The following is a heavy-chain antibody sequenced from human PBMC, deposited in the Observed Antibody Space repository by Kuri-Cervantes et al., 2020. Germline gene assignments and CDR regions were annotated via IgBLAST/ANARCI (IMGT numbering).Heavy chain of an antibody. CDR1: GFTFSSYA. J-gene: IGHJ5*02. D-gene: IGHD3-16*01. CDR3: AKNGQWPTYDS. Sequence: GESLKISCAASGFTFSSYAMHWVRQAPGKGLEYVSAISSNGGSTYYADSVKGRFTISRDNSKNTLYLQMSSLRAEDTAVYYCAKNGQWPTYDSWGQGTLVTVSS. V-gene: IGHV3-64*02. CDR2: ISSNGGST.